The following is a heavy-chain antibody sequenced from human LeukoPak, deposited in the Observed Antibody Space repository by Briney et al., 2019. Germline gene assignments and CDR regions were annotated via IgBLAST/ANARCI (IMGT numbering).Heavy chain of an antibody. CDR3: AKDKAAVPLYYFDY. J-gene: IGHJ4*02. CDR2: ISRNSGSI. V-gene: IGHV3-9*03. Sequence: GGSLRLSCAASGFTFDDYAMHWVRQAPGKGLEWVSGISRNSGSIGYADSVKGRFTISSDNAKNSLYLQMNSLRAEDMALYYCAKDKAAVPLYYFDYWGQGTLVTVSS. CDR1: GFTFDDYA. D-gene: IGHD6-13*01.